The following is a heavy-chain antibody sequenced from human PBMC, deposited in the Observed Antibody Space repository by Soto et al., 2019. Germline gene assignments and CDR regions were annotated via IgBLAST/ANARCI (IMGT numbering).Heavy chain of an antibody. CDR2: IYTGGSA. V-gene: IGHV3-53*02. Sequence: EVQLVETGGGLTQPGGSLRLSCAASGFTVSSNYMSWVRQAPGKGLDWVSLIYTGGSAYYADSVKGRFTISRDNSKNTLYLQMNSLRAEDTAVYYCARDYSISRYYGMDVWGQGTTVTVSS. J-gene: IGHJ6*02. CDR3: ARDYSISRYYGMDV. D-gene: IGHD4-4*01. CDR1: GFTVSSNY.